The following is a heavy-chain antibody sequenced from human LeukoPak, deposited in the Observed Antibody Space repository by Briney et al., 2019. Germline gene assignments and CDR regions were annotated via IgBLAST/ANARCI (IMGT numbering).Heavy chain of an antibody. CDR3: ARDTAIFEY. CDR1: VVSISSHY. Sequence: GTLSPTAPSPVVSISSHYWSWIRQPPGKGLEWIGYIFNRGSTNYSPSLKSRVTMSVDASKNQFSLKLSSVTAADTAVYYCARDTAIFEYWGQGTLVSVSS. V-gene: IGHV4-59*11. CDR2: IFNRGST. J-gene: IGHJ4*02. D-gene: IGHD5-18*01.